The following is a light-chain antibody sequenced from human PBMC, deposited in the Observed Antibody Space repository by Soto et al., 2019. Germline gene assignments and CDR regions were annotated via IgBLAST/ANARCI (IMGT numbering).Light chain of an antibody. CDR1: SSNIGTNA. CDR3: AAWDDSRNGYV. V-gene: IGLV1-44*01. CDR2: NNN. J-gene: IGLJ1*01. Sequence: SVLTQPPSASGTPGQRVTISCSGGSSNIGTNAVNWYQQLPGTAPKLLIYNNNQRPSGVTDRFSGSKSGTSASLAISGLQSEDEADYYCAAWDDSRNGYVFGTGTKLTVL.